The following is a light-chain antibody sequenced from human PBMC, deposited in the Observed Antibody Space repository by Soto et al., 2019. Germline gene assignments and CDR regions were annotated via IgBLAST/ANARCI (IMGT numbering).Light chain of an antibody. V-gene: IGKV1-39*01. CDR1: QSISSS. CDR3: QQSYSTPYT. J-gene: IGKJ2*01. Sequence: DIQMTQAPSSLSASVGDRVTITCRASQSISSSLNWYQQKPGKAPKLLIYAASSLQSGVPSRFSGRGSGTHCTLTISSLEHEDLAPYYCQQSYSTPYTFGQGTKLEIK. CDR2: AAS.